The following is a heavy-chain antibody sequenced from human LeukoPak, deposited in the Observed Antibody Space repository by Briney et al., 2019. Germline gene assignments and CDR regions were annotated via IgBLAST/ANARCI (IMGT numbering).Heavy chain of an antibody. CDR3: AGGPFFDYYYGMDV. D-gene: IGHD3-3*01. V-gene: IGHV1-2*02. J-gene: IGHJ6*02. CDR1: GYTFTGYY. CDR2: INPNSGGT. Sequence: ASVKVSCKASGYTFTGYYMHWVRQAPGQGLEWMGWINPNSGGTNYAQKFQGRVTMTRDTSISTAYMELSRLRSDDTAVYYCAGGPFFDYYYGMDVWGQGTTVTVSS.